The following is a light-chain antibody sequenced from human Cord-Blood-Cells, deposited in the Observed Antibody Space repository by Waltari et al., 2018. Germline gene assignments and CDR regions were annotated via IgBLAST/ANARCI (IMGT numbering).Light chain of an antibody. CDR2: DVS. J-gene: IGLJ1*01. CDR1: SGDVGGYNY. V-gene: IGLV2-11*01. Sequence: QSALTQPRSVSGSPGQSVTISCTGTSGDVGGYNYVSWYQQHPGKAPKRMIYDVSKRPSGGPDRFSGSKSGNTASLTISGLQAEDEAEYYCCSYAGSYTYVFGTGTKVTVL. CDR3: CSYAGSYTYV.